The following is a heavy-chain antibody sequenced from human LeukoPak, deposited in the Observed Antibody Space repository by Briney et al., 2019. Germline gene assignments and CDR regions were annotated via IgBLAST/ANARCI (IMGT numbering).Heavy chain of an antibody. CDR2: IIPIFGTA. CDR1: GGTFSSYA. J-gene: IGHJ4*02. V-gene: IGHV1-69*05. D-gene: IGHD5-12*01. CDR3: ATAHAVASGFDY. Sequence: GASVKVSCKASGGTFSSYAISWVRQATGQGLEWMGGIIPIFGTANYAQKFQGRVTITTDESTSTAYMELSSLRSEDTAVYYCATAHAVASGFDYWGQGTLVTVSS.